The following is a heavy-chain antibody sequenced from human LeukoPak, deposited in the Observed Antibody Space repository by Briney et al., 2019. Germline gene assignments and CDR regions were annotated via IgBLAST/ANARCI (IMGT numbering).Heavy chain of an antibody. J-gene: IGHJ4*02. D-gene: IGHD2-21*02. V-gene: IGHV3-21*01. Sequence: GSLRLSCAASGFTFSSYSMNWVRQAPGKGLEWVSSISSSSSYIYYADSVKGRFTISRDNAKNSLYLQMNSLRAEDTAVYYCARENCGGDCYPGDWGQGTLVTVSS. CDR1: GFTFSSYS. CDR3: ARENCGGDCYPGD. CDR2: ISSSSSYI.